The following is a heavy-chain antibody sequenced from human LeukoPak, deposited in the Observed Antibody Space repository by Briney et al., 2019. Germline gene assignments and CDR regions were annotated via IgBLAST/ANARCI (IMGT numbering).Heavy chain of an antibody. Sequence: GGSLRLSCAASGFTFSSYSMNWVRQAPGKGLEWVSSISSSSSYIYYADSVKGRFTISRDNAKNSLYLQMNSLRAEDTAVYFCARDSDDSSGYYPYFDYWGQGTLVTVSS. J-gene: IGHJ4*02. CDR2: ISSSSSYI. D-gene: IGHD3-22*01. CDR1: GFTFSSYS. V-gene: IGHV3-21*01. CDR3: ARDSDDSSGYYPYFDY.